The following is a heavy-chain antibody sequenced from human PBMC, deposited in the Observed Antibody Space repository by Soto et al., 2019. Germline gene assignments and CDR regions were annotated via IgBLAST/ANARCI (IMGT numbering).Heavy chain of an antibody. CDR3: ARGRDCSGGSCCSYVPWFDP. CDR2: IYYSGST. J-gene: IGHJ5*02. CDR1: GGSISSGDYY. Sequence: SETLSLTCTVSGGSISSGDYYWSWIRQPPGKGLEWIGYIYYSGSTYYNPSLKSRVTISVDTSKNQFSLKLSSVTAADTAVYYCARGRDCSGGSCCSYVPWFDPWGQGTLVTVSS. V-gene: IGHV4-30-4*01. D-gene: IGHD2-15*01.